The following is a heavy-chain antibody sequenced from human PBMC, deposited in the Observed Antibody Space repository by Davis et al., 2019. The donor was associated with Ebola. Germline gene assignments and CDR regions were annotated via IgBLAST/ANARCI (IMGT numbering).Heavy chain of an antibody. CDR1: GYTFTNYD. J-gene: IGHJ5*01. D-gene: IGHD5-12*01. CDR2: MNPNSGNT. V-gene: IGHV1-8*01. CDR3: ARVRKVARMGSWFDS. Sequence: AASVKVSCKASGYTFTNYDVHWVRQGTGQGLEWIGWMNPNSGNTGYGQKFQGRVTMTRNTSISTAYMELSSLTSEDTAVYYCARVRKVARMGSWFDSWGQGTLVTVSS.